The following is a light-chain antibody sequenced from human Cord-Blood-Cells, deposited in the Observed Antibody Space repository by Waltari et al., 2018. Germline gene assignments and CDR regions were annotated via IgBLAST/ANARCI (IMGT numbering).Light chain of an antibody. V-gene: IGKV1-39*01. CDR1: QSISSY. J-gene: IGKJ2*01. Sequence: DIQLTQLPSSLSASVADRVTITCRASQSISSYLNWYQQKPGKAPKLLIYAASSLQSGVPSRFSGSGSGTDFTLTISSLQPEDFATYYCQQCYSTPYTFGQGTKLEIK. CDR3: QQCYSTPYT. CDR2: AAS.